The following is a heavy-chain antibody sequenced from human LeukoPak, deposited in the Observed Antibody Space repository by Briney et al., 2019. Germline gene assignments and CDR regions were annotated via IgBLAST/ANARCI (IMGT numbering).Heavy chain of an antibody. Sequence: PGGSLRLSCAASGFTFSSYGVNWVRQAPGRGLEWVSSISSSSSYIYYADSVKGRFTISRDNAKNSLSLQMNSLRAEDTAVYYCARAMDTDGMDVWGQGTTVTVSS. V-gene: IGHV3-21*01. J-gene: IGHJ6*02. CDR1: GFTFSSYG. CDR2: ISSSSSYI. CDR3: ARAMDTDGMDV. D-gene: IGHD5-18*01.